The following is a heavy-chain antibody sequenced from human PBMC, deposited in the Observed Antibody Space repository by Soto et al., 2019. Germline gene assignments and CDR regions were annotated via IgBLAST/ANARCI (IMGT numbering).Heavy chain of an antibody. Sequence: SETLSLTCTVSGGSISSGGYYWSWIRQHPGKGLEWIGYIYYSGSTYYNPSLKSRVTISVDTSMNQFSLKLSSVTAADTAVYYCARSIAARRQYFDYRGQGTLVTVSS. V-gene: IGHV4-31*03. D-gene: IGHD6-6*01. CDR1: GGSISSGGYY. CDR3: ARSIAARRQYFDY. J-gene: IGHJ4*02. CDR2: IYYSGST.